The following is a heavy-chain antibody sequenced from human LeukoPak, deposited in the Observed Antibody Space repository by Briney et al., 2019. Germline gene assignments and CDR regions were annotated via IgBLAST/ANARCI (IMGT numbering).Heavy chain of an antibody. J-gene: IGHJ5*02. CDR1: GGSISSGTYY. CDR3: ARDRMWDCSSTSCYPGWFDP. V-gene: IGHV4-61*02. Sequence: SETLSLTCTVSGGSISSGTYYWRWIRQPAGKGLEWIGRIYTSGSTNYNPSLKSRVTMSVDTSKNQFSLKLSSVTAADTAVYYCARDRMWDCSSTSCYPGWFDPWGQGTLVTVSS. D-gene: IGHD2-2*01. CDR2: IYTSGST.